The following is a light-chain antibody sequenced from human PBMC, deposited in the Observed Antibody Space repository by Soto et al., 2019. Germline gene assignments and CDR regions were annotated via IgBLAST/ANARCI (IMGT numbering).Light chain of an antibody. CDR2: AAS. CDR1: QTISSS. J-gene: IGKJ2*01. CDR3: QNISSSPQMYT. Sequence: DIQMTQSPSSLSASVGDRVTITCRASQTISSSLNWYQQKPGKAPDLLIYAASNLQSGVPSRFSGSGSGSDFTLTISSLQPEDFATYYCQNISSSPQMYTFGQGTRLEIK. V-gene: IGKV1-39*01.